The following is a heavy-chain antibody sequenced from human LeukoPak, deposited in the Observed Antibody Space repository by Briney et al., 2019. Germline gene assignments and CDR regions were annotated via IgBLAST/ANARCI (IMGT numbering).Heavy chain of an antibody. J-gene: IGHJ4*02. V-gene: IGHV3-23*01. CDR1: GFTFSSYA. Sequence: GGSLRLSCAASGFTFSSYAMSWVRQAPGKGLEWVSAISGSGGSTCYADSVKGRFTISRDNSKNTLYLQMNSLRAEDTAVYYCAKGCRRIVGAVYFDYWGQGTLVTVSS. CDR3: AKGCRRIVGAVYFDY. CDR2: ISGSGGST. D-gene: IGHD1-26*01.